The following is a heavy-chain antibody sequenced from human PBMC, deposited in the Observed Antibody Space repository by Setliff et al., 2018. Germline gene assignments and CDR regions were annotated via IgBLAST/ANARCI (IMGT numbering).Heavy chain of an antibody. CDR1: GFSFSSYG. CDR3: AKDFWSGYVSYLDP. Sequence: GGSLRLSCAASGFSFSSYGMNWVRQAPEKGLEWVSYISSSSSTIYYADSVKGRFTISRDNAKNSLYLQMSDLRAEDTAVYYCAKDFWSGYVSYLDPWGQGTLVTV. V-gene: IGHV3-48*01. D-gene: IGHD3-3*01. CDR2: ISSSSSTI. J-gene: IGHJ5*02.